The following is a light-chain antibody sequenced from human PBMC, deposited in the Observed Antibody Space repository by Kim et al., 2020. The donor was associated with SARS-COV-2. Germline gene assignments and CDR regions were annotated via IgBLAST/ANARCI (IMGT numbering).Light chain of an antibody. CDR3: HQYGSSPYT. V-gene: IGKV3-20*01. CDR1: QSVSSSY. CDR2: GAS. Sequence: EIVLTQSPGTLSLSPGERATLSYRASQSVSSSYLAWYQQKPGQAPRLVIYGASSRATGIPDRFSGSGSGADFTLTISRLEPEDFAVYHCHQYGSSPYTFGQGTKLEI. J-gene: IGKJ2*01.